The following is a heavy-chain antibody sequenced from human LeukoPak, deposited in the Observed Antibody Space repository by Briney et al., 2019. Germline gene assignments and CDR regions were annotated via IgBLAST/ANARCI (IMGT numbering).Heavy chain of an antibody. CDR3: AVVSGSGGSCDSDY. CDR1: GYTFTSYG. V-gene: IGHV1-69*05. CDR2: IIPIFGTA. Sequence: SVKVSCKASGYTFTSYGISWVRQAPGQGLEWMGGIIPIFGTANYAQKFQGRVTITTDESTSTAYMELSSLRSEDTAVYYCAVVSGSGGSCDSDYWGQGTLVTVSS. J-gene: IGHJ4*02. D-gene: IGHD2-15*01.